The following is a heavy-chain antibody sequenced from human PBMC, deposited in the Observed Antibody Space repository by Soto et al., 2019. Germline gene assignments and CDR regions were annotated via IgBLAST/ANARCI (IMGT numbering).Heavy chain of an antibody. V-gene: IGHV3-23*01. CDR1: GFMLDNYA. J-gene: IGHJ3*01. D-gene: IGHD3-16*01. CDR3: VKGERNWGAFDL. CDR2: VGGSDGDSNGVA. Sequence: QLLESGGDLVQPGKSLRLSCAASGFMLDNYAMSWIRQAPGKGPEWVSTVGGSDGDSNGVAWYEDSVRGRFIISRDMSANSLSLQMANLRVEDTARYYCVKGERNWGAFDLWGQGTKVVVSS.